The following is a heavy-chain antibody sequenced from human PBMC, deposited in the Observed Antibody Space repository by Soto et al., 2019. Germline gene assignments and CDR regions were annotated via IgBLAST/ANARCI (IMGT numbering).Heavy chain of an antibody. CDR1: GFTFSIYG. CDR2: ISYDVSNK. V-gene: IGHV3-30*18. J-gene: IGHJ4*02. CDR3: AKSMAAPGSLDY. Sequence: QVQLVESGGGVVQPGRSLRLSCAASGFTFSIYGMHWVRQDPGKGLEWVAVISYDVSNKYYEDSVKGRFTISRDNSKNTLYLHMNRLRAEDTAVYYCAKSMAAPGSLDYWGKGTLVTVSS. D-gene: IGHD6-13*01.